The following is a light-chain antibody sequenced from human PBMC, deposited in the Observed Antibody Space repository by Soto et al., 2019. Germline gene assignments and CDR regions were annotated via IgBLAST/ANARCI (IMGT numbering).Light chain of an antibody. V-gene: IGKV1-8*01. Sequence: AIRMTQSPSSFSASTGDRVTITCRASQGISSYLAWYQQKPGKAPKLLIYAASTLQSGVPSRFSGSGSGTDFTLTIICLQSEDFATYYCQQYYSYPPEYTFGQGTKLEIK. CDR2: AAS. J-gene: IGKJ2*01. CDR1: QGISSY. CDR3: QQYYSYPPEYT.